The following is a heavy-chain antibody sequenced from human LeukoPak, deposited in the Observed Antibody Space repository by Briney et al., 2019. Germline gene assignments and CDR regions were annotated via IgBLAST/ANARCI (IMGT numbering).Heavy chain of an antibody. CDR1: GFTFSSYG. CDR3: AKDYGGVDY. J-gene: IGHJ4*02. V-gene: IGHV3-30*02. Sequence: GGSLRLSCAASGFTFSSYGMHWVRQAPGKGLEWVAFIRYDGSNRYFADFVKGRFTISRDNSKNTLYLQMNSLRDEDTAVYYCAKDYGGVDYWGQGTLVTVSS. D-gene: IGHD4-23*01. CDR2: IRYDGSNR.